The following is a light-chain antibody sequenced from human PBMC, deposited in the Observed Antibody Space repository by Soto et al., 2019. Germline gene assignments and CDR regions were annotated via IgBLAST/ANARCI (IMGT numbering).Light chain of an antibody. J-gene: IGKJ1*01. CDR1: QGISSY. CDR3: QQYNSYSWT. CDR2: KAS. V-gene: IGKV1-5*03. Sequence: IQLTQSPSSLSASVGDRVTITCRASQGISSYLGWYQQKPGKAPNLLIYKASSLESGVPSRFSGSGSGTEFTLTISSLQPDDFATYYCQQYNSYSWTFGQGTKVDIK.